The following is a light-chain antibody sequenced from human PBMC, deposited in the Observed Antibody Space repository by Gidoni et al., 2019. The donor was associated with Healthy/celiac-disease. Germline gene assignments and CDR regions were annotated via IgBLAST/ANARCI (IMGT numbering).Light chain of an antibody. J-gene: IGKJ1*01. CDR3: HQSSSLPQT. CDR1: QSIGSS. Sequence: IVLTQSPDFQSVTPKEKVTITSRASQSIGSSLHWYQQKPAPSPMLLIKYACPSISGVTSRVSGSGSGTDFTLTINSLEAEDAAAYYCHQSSSLPQTFGQGTKVEIK. CDR2: YAC. V-gene: IGKV6D-21*02.